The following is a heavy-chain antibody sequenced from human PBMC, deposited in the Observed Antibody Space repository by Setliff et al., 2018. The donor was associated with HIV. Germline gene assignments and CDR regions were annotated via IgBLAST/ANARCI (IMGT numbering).Heavy chain of an antibody. CDR3: ALPYCSGGNCWSSASLPPAGWFDP. Sequence: SVKVSCKASGGTFSSYVISWVRQAPGQGPEWMGGIIPMYGVTTYAQKFQGRVTITTDESTSTAYMELSSLRSEDTAVYYCALPYCSGGNCWSSASLPPAGWFDPWGQGTLVTVSS. J-gene: IGHJ5*02. CDR1: GGTFSSYV. V-gene: IGHV1-69*05. D-gene: IGHD2-15*01. CDR2: IIPMYGVT.